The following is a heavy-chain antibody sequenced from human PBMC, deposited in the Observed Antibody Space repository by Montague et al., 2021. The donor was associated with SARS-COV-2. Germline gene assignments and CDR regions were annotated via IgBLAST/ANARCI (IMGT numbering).Heavy chain of an antibody. D-gene: IGHD3-16*02. CDR2: INHSGST. CDR1: GESFSGYY. Sequence: SETLSLTCAVYGESFSGYYWSWIRQPPGKGLEWIGEINHSGSTNYNPSLKSRVTISVDTSKNQFSLKLSSVTAADTAVYYCARTLHDYIWGSYRSPYWFDPWGQGTLVTVSS. J-gene: IGHJ5*02. CDR3: ARTLHDYIWGSYRSPYWFDP. V-gene: IGHV4-34*01.